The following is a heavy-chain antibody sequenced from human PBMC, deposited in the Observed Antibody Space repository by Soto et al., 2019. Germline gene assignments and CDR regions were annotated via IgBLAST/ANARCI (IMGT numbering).Heavy chain of an antibody. J-gene: IGHJ3*02. V-gene: IGHV3-21*01. CDR1: GFTFSSYS. Sequence: PGGSLRLSCAASGFTFSSYSMNWVRQAPGKGLEWVSSISSSISYIYYADSVKGRFTISRDNAKNSLYLQMNSLRAEDTAVYYCARPIAAAVTLDAFDIWGHGTMVTVSS. CDR3: ARPIAAAVTLDAFDI. D-gene: IGHD6-13*01. CDR2: ISSSISYI.